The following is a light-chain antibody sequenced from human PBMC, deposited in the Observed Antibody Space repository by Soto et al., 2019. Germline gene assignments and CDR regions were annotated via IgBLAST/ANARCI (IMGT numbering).Light chain of an antibody. CDR3: QQLNSYPRT. CDR1: QSINNY. Sequence: DIQMTQSPASLSVSVGDRVTITCRASQSINNYLNWYLQRPGQAPKLLIRSASTLQRGVPSRFSGSGSGTDFTLTISSLQPEDFATYYCQQLNSYPRTFGQGTKVDIK. V-gene: IGKV1-39*01. CDR2: SAS. J-gene: IGKJ1*01.